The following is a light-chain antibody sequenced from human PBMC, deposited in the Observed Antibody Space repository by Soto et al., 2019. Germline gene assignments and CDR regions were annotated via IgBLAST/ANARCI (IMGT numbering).Light chain of an antibody. J-gene: IGKJ3*01. Sequence: DIQMTQSPSSLSVSVGDRVTITCRASQGISSWLGWYQQKPGKAPKLLIYAASSLETGVPSRFSGSRSGTXXXXXXXXLQPEECATYSCQQVQNWPFNSGPGTKVDIK. V-gene: IGKV1-12*02. CDR2: AAS. CDR3: QQVQNWPFN. CDR1: QGISSW.